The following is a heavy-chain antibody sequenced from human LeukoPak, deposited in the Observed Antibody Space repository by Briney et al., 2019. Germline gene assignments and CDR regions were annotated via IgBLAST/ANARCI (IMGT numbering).Heavy chain of an antibody. D-gene: IGHD1-1*01. J-gene: IGHJ6*04. CDR1: GYTFTGYY. CDR3: ARDRSTTGTGWGMDV. V-gene: IGHV1-2*04. Sequence: GASVKVSCKASGYTFTGYYMHWVRQAPGQGLEWMGWINPNSGGTNYAQKFQGWVTMTRDTSISTAYMELSRLRSDDTAVYYCARDRSTTGTGWGMDVWDKGTTVTVSS. CDR2: INPNSGGT.